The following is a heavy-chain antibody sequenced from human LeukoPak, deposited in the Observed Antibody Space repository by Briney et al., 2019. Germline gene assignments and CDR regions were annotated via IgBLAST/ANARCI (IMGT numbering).Heavy chain of an antibody. CDR3: ARGPPIVATIDSGWFDP. Sequence: GASVKVSCKASGYTFTSYGISWVRQAPGQGLEWMGWIRAYNGNTNYAQKLQGRVTMTTDTSTSTAYMELRSLRSDDTAVYYCARGPPIVATIDSGWFDPWGQGTLVTVSS. J-gene: IGHJ5*02. V-gene: IGHV1-18*01. CDR2: IRAYNGNT. D-gene: IGHD5-12*01. CDR1: GYTFTSYG.